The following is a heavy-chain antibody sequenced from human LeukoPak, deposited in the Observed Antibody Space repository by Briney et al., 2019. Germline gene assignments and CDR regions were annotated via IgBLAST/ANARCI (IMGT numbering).Heavy chain of an antibody. D-gene: IGHD1-20*01. CDR3: ARRRYNWNAIDY. Sequence: GGSLRLSCAASGFTFSDFYMSWIRQAPGKGLEWVSYISSSGSTIYYADSVRGRFTISRDNAKNSLYLQMNSLRAEDTAVYYCARRRYNWNAIDYWGQGTLVTVSS. V-gene: IGHV3-11*01. CDR2: ISSSGSTI. CDR1: GFTFSDFY. J-gene: IGHJ4*02.